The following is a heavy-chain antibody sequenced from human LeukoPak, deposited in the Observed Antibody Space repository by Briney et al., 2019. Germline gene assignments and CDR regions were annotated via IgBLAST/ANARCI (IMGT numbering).Heavy chain of an antibody. D-gene: IGHD6-13*01. CDR3: MRDLARYWQQLDPGSDY. CDR1: GYTFTGYY. V-gene: IGHV1-2*02. J-gene: IGHJ4*02. CDR2: INPNIGGT. Sequence: ASVKVSCKASGYTFTGYYMHWVRQAPGQGLEWMGWINPNIGGTNYAQKFQGRVTITRDTSISTAYMELSRLRSDVTAVSDGMRDLARYWQQLDPGSDYWGQGTLVTVSS.